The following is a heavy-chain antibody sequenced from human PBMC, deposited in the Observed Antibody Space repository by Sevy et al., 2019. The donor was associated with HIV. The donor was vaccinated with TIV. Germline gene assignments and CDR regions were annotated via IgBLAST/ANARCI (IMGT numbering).Heavy chain of an antibody. CDR2: IYYNGDT. V-gene: IGHV4-59*01. J-gene: IGHJ5*02. CDR3: ARGLKAPYYDPSSGYLSWFDP. D-gene: IGHD3-3*01. CDR1: GDSINSDY. Sequence: SDTLSLTCSVSGDSINSDYWTWIRQPPGKGLEWIGFIYYNGDTNYNPSLKTRVTMSIDTSKKQFSLKLTSLTAADTAVYYCARGLKAPYYDPSSGYLSWFDPWGQGTLVTVSS.